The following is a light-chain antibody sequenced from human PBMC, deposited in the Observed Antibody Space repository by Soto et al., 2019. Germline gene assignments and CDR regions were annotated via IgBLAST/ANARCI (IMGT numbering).Light chain of an antibody. CDR3: LQHNSCPPT. Sequence: DIQMTQSPSSLSASVGVRVNITCRVSQGIGSDLGWFQQKPGKAPKRLIFDASHLQSGVPSRFSGSGSGTEFTLTITSLQPDDFATYYCLQHNSCPPTFGQGTKVEMK. J-gene: IGKJ1*01. CDR1: QGIGSD. CDR2: DAS. V-gene: IGKV1-17*01.